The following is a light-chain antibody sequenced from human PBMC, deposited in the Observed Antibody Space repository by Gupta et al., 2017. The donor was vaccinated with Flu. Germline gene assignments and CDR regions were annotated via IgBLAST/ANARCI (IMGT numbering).Light chain of an antibody. CDR2: GAS. Sequence: PATLSVSPGETVTLSCRASQSVSVNVAWYQQKPGQAPRLLHYGASTRATGVPARFSGSWSGTGFTLTIDSLPSEDFVVYDCQQDDSWPLSFGQGAKVEIK. CDR1: QSVSVN. J-gene: IGKJ2*01. CDR3: QQDDSWPLS. V-gene: IGKV3-15*01.